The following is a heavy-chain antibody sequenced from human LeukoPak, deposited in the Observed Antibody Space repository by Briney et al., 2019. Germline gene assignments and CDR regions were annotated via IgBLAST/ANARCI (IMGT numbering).Heavy chain of an antibody. CDR1: GFTPSSHA. Sequence: GGSLRLSCEASGFTPSSHAMSWVRQAPGKGLEWVSGISGSGGSTYYADSVKGRFTISRGNAKNSLYLQMNSLRAEDTAVYYCARGGILHWGQGTLVTVSS. J-gene: IGHJ4*02. V-gene: IGHV3-23*01. D-gene: IGHD2-15*01. CDR3: ARGGILH. CDR2: ISGSGGST.